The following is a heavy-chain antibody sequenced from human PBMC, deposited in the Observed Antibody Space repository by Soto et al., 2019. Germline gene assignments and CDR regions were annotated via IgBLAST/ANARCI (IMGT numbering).Heavy chain of an antibody. CDR2: LYSGGSS. CDR1: GFIVSRSY. D-gene: IGHD3-22*01. Sequence: EVQLVESGGGLVRPGGSLRLSCGVSGFIVSRSYMTWVRQAPGKGLEWVSSLYSGGSSYYSDSVKGRFTISRDNSENTLSLQMNSLRAEDTAVYYCARLGYFEDSGYSYFDSWVHGTLVTVSS. CDR3: ARLGYFEDSGYSYFDS. J-gene: IGHJ5*01. V-gene: IGHV3-53*01.